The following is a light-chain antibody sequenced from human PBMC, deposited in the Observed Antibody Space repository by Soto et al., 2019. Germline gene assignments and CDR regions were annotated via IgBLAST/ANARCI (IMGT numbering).Light chain of an antibody. CDR3: QHYSSYSEA. J-gene: IGKJ1*01. Sequence: TPMSQSPVLRSASIGYVVHMTCPAKASMSDYLAWYQQKPGQAPKLLIYRASTLKSGVPSRFSGSGSGTDFTLTISSLQPDDFATYYCQHYSSYSEAFGQGTKVDIK. CDR1: ASMSDY. CDR2: RAS. V-gene: IGKV1-5*03.